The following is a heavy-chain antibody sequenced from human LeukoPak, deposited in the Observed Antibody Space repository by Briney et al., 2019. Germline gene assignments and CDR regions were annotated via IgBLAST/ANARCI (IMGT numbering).Heavy chain of an antibody. CDR3: AKEGPGIAVAGPWGFDP. Sequence: GGSLRLSCAASGFTFSSYPMSWVRQAPGKGLEWVSSIIGINSSTYYADSVKGRFTISRDNSKNTLYLQMNSLRAEDTAVYYCAKEGPGIAVAGPWGFDPWGQGTLVTVSS. J-gene: IGHJ5*02. D-gene: IGHD6-19*01. CDR2: IIGINSST. V-gene: IGHV3-23*01. CDR1: GFTFSSYP.